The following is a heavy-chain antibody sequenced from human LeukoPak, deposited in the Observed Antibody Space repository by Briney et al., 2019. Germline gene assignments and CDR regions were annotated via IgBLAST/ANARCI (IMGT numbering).Heavy chain of an antibody. CDR2: IYYSGST. D-gene: IGHD5-18*01. Sequence: SETLSLTCTVSGGSISSYYWSWIRQPPGKGLEWIGYIYYSGSTYYNPSLKSRVTISVDTSKNQFSLKLSSVTAGDTAVYYCATYKIRGIQLWSHYWGQGTLVTVSS. J-gene: IGHJ4*02. V-gene: IGHV4-59*06. CDR3: ATYKIRGIQLWSHY. CDR1: GGSISSYY.